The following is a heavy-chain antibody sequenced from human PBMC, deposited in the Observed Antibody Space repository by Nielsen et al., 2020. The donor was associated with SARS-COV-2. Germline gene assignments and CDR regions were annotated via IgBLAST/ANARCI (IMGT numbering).Heavy chain of an antibody. CDR2: IYYSGST. CDR3: AREKSSYGRYYFDY. J-gene: IGHJ4*02. Sequence: SETLSLTCAVYGGSFSSYYWSWIRQPPGKGLEWIGYIYYSGSTNYNPSLKSRVTISVDTSKNQFSLKLSSVTAADTAVYYCAREKSSYGRYYFDYWGQGTLVTVSS. CDR1: GGSFSSYY. V-gene: IGHV4-59*01. D-gene: IGHD5-18*01.